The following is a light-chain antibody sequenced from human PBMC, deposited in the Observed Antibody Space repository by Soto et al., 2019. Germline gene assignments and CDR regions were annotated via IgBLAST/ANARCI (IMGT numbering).Light chain of an antibody. CDR3: QQYDSSQFT. CDR2: GAS. CDR1: QSVSSN. V-gene: IGKV3-15*01. J-gene: IGKJ3*01. Sequence: EIVMTQSPATLSVSPGERATLSCRASQSVSSNLAWYQQKPGQAPRLLIYGASTRATGIPARFSGSGSGTDFSLTISRLEPEDFAVYYCQQYDSSQFTFGPGTKVDI.